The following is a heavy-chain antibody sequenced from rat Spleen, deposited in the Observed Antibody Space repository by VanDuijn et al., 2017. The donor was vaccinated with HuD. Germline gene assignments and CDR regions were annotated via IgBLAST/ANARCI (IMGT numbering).Heavy chain of an antibody. CDR2: ISTGGGNT. J-gene: IGHJ2*01. V-gene: IGHV5S23*01. CDR3: AALYYGLSSFDY. D-gene: IGHD1-6*01. CDR1: GFTFSNYD. Sequence: EVQLVESGGKLVQPGNSLKLSCAASGFTFSNYDMAWVRQAPTKGLEWVASISTGGGNTYYPDSVKGRFTISRDNAKSTLYLQMDSLRSEDTATYYCAALYYGLSSFDYWGQGVMVTVSS.